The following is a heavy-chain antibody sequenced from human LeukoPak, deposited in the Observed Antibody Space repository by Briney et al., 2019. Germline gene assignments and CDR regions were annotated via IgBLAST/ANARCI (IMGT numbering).Heavy chain of an antibody. Sequence: ASVKVSCKASGYTFTSYYMHWVRQAPGQGLEWMGIINPSGGSTSYAQKFQGRVTMTRDMSTSTVYMELSSLRSEDTAVYYCAREIMATILGYWGQGTLVTVSS. D-gene: IGHD5-12*01. CDR2: INPSGGST. V-gene: IGHV1-46*01. CDR1: GYTFTSYY. J-gene: IGHJ4*02. CDR3: AREIMATILGY.